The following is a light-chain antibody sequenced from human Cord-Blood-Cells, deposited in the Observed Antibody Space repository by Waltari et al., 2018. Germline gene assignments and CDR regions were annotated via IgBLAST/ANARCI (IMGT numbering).Light chain of an antibody. Sequence: QSALTQPASVSGSPGQPITISCTGTSSDVVGSNYVSWYQQHPGKAPKLMIYDVSTRPSGVSNRFSGSKSGNTASLTIPGLQAEDEADYYCSSYTSSSTLVFGGGTKLTVL. V-gene: IGLV2-14*01. CDR2: DVS. CDR3: SSYTSSSTLV. CDR1: SSDVVGSNY. J-gene: IGLJ2*01.